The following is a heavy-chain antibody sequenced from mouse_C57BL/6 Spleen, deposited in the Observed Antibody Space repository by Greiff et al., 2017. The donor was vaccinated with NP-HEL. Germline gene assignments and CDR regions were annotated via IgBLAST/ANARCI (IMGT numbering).Heavy chain of an antibody. CDR2: IYPGSGST. J-gene: IGHJ2*01. Sequence: VQLQQPGAELVKPGASVKMSCKASGYTFTSYWITWVKQRPGQGLEWIGDIYPGSGSTNYNEKFKSKATLTVDTSSSTAYMQLSSLTSEDSAVYYCARTSYDYDGGDYWGQGTTLTVSS. CDR1: GYTFTSYW. D-gene: IGHD2-4*01. V-gene: IGHV1-55*01. CDR3: ARTSYDYDGGDY.